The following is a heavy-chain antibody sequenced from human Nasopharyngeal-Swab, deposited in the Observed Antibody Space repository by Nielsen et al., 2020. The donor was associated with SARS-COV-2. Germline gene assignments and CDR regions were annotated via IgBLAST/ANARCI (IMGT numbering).Heavy chain of an antibody. Sequence: SETLSPTCTVSGVSITSQYWSWIRQLPGKGLEWIGYISHNSGTSYNPSLKSRVTMFMDTSRNQFFLRLRSVTAADTAVYYCAKEGATGWFDPWGQGTLVTVSS. CDR2: ISHNSGT. J-gene: IGHJ5*02. CDR3: AKEGATGWFDP. CDR1: GVSITSQY. V-gene: IGHV4-59*11.